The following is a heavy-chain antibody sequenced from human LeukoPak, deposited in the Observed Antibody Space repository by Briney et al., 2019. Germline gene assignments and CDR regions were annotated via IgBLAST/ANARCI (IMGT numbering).Heavy chain of an antibody. V-gene: IGHV3-21*01. CDR3: ARTDDYGDSGGSGVYSAFDY. CDR2: ISTSSSYI. J-gene: IGHJ4*02. D-gene: IGHD4-17*01. Sequence: GGSLRLSCAASGFTFSKYIMNWVRQAPGKGLEWVSSISTSSSYIYYADSVKGRFTISRNNAKNLLYLQMNSLRAEDTAIYYCARTDDYGDSGGSGVYSAFDYWGQGTLVTVSS. CDR1: GFTFSKYI.